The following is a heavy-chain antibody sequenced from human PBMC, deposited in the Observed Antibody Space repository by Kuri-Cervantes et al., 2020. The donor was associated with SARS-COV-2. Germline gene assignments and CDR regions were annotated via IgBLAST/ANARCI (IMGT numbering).Heavy chain of an antibody. CDR1: CGPISSVGYS. CDR2: IYHSGAT. J-gene: IGHJ4*02. Sequence: SQALAHTLCVPCGPISSVGYSWNWIRQPPGKGLEWICYIYHSGATLYNPSVKRSVTMSIDKSKYQFSLKPRSVTAADTAKYYCARDRYFDYLRVNFFDYWGKGSLVTVSS. CDR3: ARDRYFDYLRVNFFDY. V-gene: IGHV4-30-2*01. D-gene: IGHD3-9*01.